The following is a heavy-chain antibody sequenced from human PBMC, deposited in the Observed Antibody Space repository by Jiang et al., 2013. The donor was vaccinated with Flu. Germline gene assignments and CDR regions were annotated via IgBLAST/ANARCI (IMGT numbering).Heavy chain of an antibody. CDR1: GFTFSSYS. CDR3: ARGILEWSQPHFDY. J-gene: IGHJ4*02. V-gene: IGHV3-48*02. D-gene: IGHD3-3*01. CDR2: ISSSSSTI. Sequence: SGGGLVQPGGSLRLSCAASGFTFSSYSMNWVRQAPGKGLEWVSYISSSSSTIYYADSVKGRFTISRDNAKNSLYLQMNSLRDEDTAVYYCARGILEWSQPHFDYWGQGTLVTVSS.